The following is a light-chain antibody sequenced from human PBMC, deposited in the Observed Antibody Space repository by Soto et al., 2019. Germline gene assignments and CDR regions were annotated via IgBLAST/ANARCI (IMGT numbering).Light chain of an antibody. CDR1: QSISNS. J-gene: IGKJ2*01. Sequence: DIQMTQSLSSLSASVGDTVTITCRASQSISNSLSWYQQKPGKAPKFLIYVASTLQRGVPSRFSGSGSGTDFTVTISSLQPEDVATYYCQQTFRPPYTFGQGTKLEIK. V-gene: IGKV1-39*01. CDR2: VAS. CDR3: QQTFRPPYT.